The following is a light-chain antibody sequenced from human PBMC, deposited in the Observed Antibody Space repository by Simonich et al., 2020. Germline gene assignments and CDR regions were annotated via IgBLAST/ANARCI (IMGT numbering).Light chain of an antibody. V-gene: IGLV2-14*02. CDR2: EGS. CDR1: SSDVGSYNL. Sequence: QSALTQPASVSGSPGQSITISCTGTSSDVGSYNLVSWYQQHPGKAPKLMIYEGSKRPSGVSNRFSGSKSGNTASLTMSGLQAEDEADYYCSSYTSSSTLDVVFGGGTKLTVL. J-gene: IGLJ2*01. CDR3: SSYTSSSTLDVV.